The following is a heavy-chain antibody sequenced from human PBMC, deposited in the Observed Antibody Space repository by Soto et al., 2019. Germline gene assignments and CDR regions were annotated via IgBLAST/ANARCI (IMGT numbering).Heavy chain of an antibody. CDR3: ARGGIPPSGYGIAYAMDV. J-gene: IGHJ6*02. CDR1: GYSVSSSDYY. CDR2: IYYSGST. V-gene: IGHV4-39*01. D-gene: IGHD1-26*01. Sequence: SETLSLTCSVSGYSVSSSDYYWAWIRQPPGKGLEWIGNIYYSGSTYYTPALKSRVTLSVDTSKNQFSLNLNSVTAADTAVYYCARGGIPPSGYGIAYAMDVWGQGTTVTVSS.